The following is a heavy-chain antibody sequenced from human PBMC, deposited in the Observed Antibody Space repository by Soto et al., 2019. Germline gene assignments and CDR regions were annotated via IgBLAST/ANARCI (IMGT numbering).Heavy chain of an antibody. D-gene: IGHD3-10*01. J-gene: IGHJ4*02. Sequence: EVQLVESGGGLVKPGGSLRLSCAASGFTFSSYSMNWVRQAPGKGLEWVSSISSSSSYIYYADSVKGRFTISRDNAKNSLYLQMNSLRAEDTAVYYCAREWFGELPDYYWGQGTLVTVSS. CDR2: ISSSSSYI. CDR1: GFTFSSYS. CDR3: AREWFGELPDYY. V-gene: IGHV3-21*01.